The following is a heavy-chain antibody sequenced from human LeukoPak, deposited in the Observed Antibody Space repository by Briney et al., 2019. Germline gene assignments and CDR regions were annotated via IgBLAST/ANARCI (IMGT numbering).Heavy chain of an antibody. CDR3: ARNPPNWGMADY. CDR1: GYTFTSYD. J-gene: IGHJ4*02. Sequence: ASVKVSCKASGYTFTSYDINWVRQATGQGLEWMGWMSPNSGDTGYAQKFQGRLTLTRDTSMSTAYMELSSLTSEDTAVYFCARNPPNWGMADYWGQGTLVTVSS. D-gene: IGHD7-27*01. CDR2: MSPNSGDT. V-gene: IGHV1-8*01.